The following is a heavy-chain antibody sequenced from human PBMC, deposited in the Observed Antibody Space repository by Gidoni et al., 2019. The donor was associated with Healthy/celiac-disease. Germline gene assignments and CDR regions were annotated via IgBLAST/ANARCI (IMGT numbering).Heavy chain of an antibody. CDR1: GFPFSSYA. J-gene: IGHJ4*02. Sequence: EVQLLESGGGLVQPGGSLRLSCAASGFPFSSYAMSWVRQAPGKGLEWVSAISGSGGSTYYADSVKGRFTISRDNSKNTLYLQMNSLRAEDTAVYYCAKEAVDYVWGSYHDYFDYWGQGTLVTVSS. D-gene: IGHD3-16*02. CDR2: ISGSGGST. CDR3: AKEAVDYVWGSYHDYFDY. V-gene: IGHV3-23*01.